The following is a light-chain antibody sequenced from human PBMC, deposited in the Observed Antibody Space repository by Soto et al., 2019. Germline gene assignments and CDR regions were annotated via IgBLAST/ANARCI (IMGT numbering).Light chain of an antibody. J-gene: IGKJ5*01. CDR3: QQRSNWPIT. V-gene: IGKV3-11*01. CDR1: QSVSSY. CDR2: DAS. Sequence: EIVLTQSPATLSLSPGERATLSCRASQSVSSYLAWYQQKPGQAPRLLIYDASNRATGIPARFSGSGSGTDFTLTISSLEPEDFAVYYCQQRSNWPITFGQGTRLKIK.